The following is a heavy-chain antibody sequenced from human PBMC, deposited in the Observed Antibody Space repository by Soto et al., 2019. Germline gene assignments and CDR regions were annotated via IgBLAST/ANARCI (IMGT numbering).Heavy chain of an antibody. V-gene: IGHV3-33*01. D-gene: IGHD1-26*01. J-gene: IGHJ3*01. CDR3: ARNLGRRGNYKNDAFEF. CDR1: GFTINRRG. CDR2: IWYDGRTK. Sequence: QVQLVESGGGVVQRGWSLRLSCAASGFTINRRGMHWVRQAPGKGLEWVAVIWYDGRTKYYADSVKGRFTISRDDSKSTWNLQRDSLRAEDTAACYCARNLGRRGNYKNDAFEFSGQGTMVLGSS.